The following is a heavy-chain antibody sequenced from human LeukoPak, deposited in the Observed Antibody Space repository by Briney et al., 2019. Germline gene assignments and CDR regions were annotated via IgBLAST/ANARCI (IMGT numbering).Heavy chain of an antibody. D-gene: IGHD4-17*01. CDR2: INTSGSSA. CDR1: GFIFSNYW. CDR3: ARGKGDYRVTD. J-gene: IGHJ4*02. Sequence: PGGSLSPSCAASGFIFSNYWRHWVRQTPGKGLVCVSRINTSGSSARYADSVKGRFTISRDNAKNTLYLQMNRLRAEDTAVYYCARGKGDYRVTDRGQGTL. V-gene: IGHV3-74*01.